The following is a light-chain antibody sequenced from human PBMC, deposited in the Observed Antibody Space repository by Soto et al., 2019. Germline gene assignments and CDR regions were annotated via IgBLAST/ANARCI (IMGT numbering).Light chain of an antibody. V-gene: IGKV3-20*01. CDR1: QTVRNNY. Sequence: EFVLTQSPGTLSLSPGERATLSCRASQTVRNNYLAWYQQKPGQAPKLLIYDASSRATGIPDRFSGGGSGTDFILTISRLEPEDFAVYYCQQYGGVPYTFGQGTKLEIK. J-gene: IGKJ2*01. CDR3: QQYGGVPYT. CDR2: DAS.